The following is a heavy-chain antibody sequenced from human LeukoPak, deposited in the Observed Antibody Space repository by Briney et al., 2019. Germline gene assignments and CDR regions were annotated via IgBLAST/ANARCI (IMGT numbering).Heavy chain of an antibody. CDR3: ARGALREWELLGDFDY. J-gene: IGHJ4*02. D-gene: IGHD1-26*01. V-gene: IGHV4-39*07. Sequence: SETLSLTCTVSGGSISSSSYYWGWIRQPPGKGLEWIVSIYYSGSTYYNPSLKSRVTISVDTSKNQFSLKLSSVTAADTAVYYCARGALREWELLGDFDYWGQGTLGTVSA. CDR2: IYYSGST. CDR1: GGSISSSSYY.